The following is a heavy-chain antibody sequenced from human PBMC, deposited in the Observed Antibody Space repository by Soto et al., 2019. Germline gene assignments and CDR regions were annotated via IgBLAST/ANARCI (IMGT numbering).Heavy chain of an antibody. J-gene: IGHJ5*02. D-gene: IGHD3-3*01. CDR2: IYYSGST. Sequence: TLSLTCTVSRGSISSGGYYWSWIRHHPGKGLEWIGYIYYSGSTYYNPSLKSRVTISVATSKNQFSLKLSSVTAADTAVYYCASGTVSEWLRLNWFDPWGQGSPVALSS. CDR3: ASGTVSEWLRLNWFDP. CDR1: RGSISSGGYY. V-gene: IGHV4-31*03.